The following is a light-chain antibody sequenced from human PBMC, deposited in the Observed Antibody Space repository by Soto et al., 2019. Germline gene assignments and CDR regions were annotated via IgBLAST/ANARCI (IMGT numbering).Light chain of an antibody. V-gene: IGLV6-57*01. CDR3: QSVDSSDQV. J-gene: IGLJ3*02. CDR1: SGSIASNY. CDR2: EDN. Sequence: NFMLTQPHSVSESPGKTVTISCTRSSGSIASNYVQWYQQRTCSSPTTVIYEDNQRPSGVPDRFSGSIDSSSNAASLTISGLKTADEADYYWQSVDSSDQVFGGGTKLTVL.